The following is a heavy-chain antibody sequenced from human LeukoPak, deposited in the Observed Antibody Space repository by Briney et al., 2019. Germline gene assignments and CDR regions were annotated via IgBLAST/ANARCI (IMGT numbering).Heavy chain of an antibody. Sequence: ASVKVSCKASGCTFTGYYIHWVRQAPGQGLEWMGWINPNSGDTNYAQRFQGRVTMTRDTSIRTAYMEMTRLTSDDTAMYYCTRDGQWGTDYWGRGTLVTVSS. J-gene: IGHJ4*02. CDR2: INPNSGDT. D-gene: IGHD6-19*01. CDR3: TRDGQWGTDY. CDR1: GCTFTGYY. V-gene: IGHV1-2*02.